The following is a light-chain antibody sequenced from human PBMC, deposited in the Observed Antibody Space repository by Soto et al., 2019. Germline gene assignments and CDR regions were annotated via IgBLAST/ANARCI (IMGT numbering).Light chain of an antibody. Sequence: PVERATLSCRASQSVSSYLAWYQQKPGQAPRLLIYDASNRATSIPARFSGSGSGTDFTLTISSLEPEDFAVYYCQQRSNWQGATFGGGTKVDIK. CDR2: DAS. CDR1: QSVSSY. CDR3: QQRSNWQGAT. J-gene: IGKJ4*01. V-gene: IGKV3-11*01.